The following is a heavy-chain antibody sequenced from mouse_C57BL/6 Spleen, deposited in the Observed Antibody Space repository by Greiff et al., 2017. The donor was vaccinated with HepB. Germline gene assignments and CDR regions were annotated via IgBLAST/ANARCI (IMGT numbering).Heavy chain of an antibody. CDR1: GYTFTSYW. J-gene: IGHJ2*01. CDR3: ARRDYYEYYFDY. V-gene: IGHV1-61*01. D-gene: IGHD1-1*01. CDR2: IYPSDSET. Sequence: QVQLQQPGAELVRPGSSVKLSCKASGYTFTSYWMDWVKQRPGQGLEWIGNIYPSDSETHYNQKFKDKATLTVDKSSSTAYMQLSSLTSEDSAVYFWARRDYYEYYFDYWGQGTTLTVSS.